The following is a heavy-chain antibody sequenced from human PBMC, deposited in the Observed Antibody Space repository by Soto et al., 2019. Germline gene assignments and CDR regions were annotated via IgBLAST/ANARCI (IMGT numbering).Heavy chain of an antibody. CDR2: MNPNSGNT. J-gene: IGHJ5*02. D-gene: IGHD1-26*01. V-gene: IGHV1-8*01. Sequence: QVQRVQSGAEVKRPGASVNVSCKASGYAFTSYDINWVRQATGQGLEWMGWMNPNSGNTGYAQKFQGRVTMTSNTSISTAYMELSSLRSEDTAVYYCARESVGWFDPWGQGTLVTVSS. CDR3: ARESVGWFDP. CDR1: GYAFTSYD.